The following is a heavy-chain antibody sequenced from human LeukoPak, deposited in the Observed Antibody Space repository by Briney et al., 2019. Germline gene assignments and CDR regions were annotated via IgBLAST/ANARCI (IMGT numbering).Heavy chain of an antibody. CDR3: ARGRMVRGVIGSEGFDY. J-gene: IGHJ4*02. CDR2: IYSGGST. V-gene: IGHV3-66*01. D-gene: IGHD3-10*01. Sequence: GPLRLSCAASGFTVSSNYMSWVRQAPGKGLEWVSVIYSGGSTYYADSVKGRFTISRDNSKNTLYLQMNSLRAEDTAVYYCARGRMVRGVIGSEGFDYWGQGTLVTVSS. CDR1: GFTVSSNY.